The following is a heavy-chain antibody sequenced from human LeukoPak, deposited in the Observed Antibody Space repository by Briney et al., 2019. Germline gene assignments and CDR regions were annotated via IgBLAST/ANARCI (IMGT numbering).Heavy chain of an antibody. CDR2: INPSGGST. V-gene: IGHV1-46*01. CDR3: ARAPLLLWFGELFGAIPSSWFGP. Sequence: ASVKVSCKASGYTFTSYYMHWVRQAPGQGLEWMGIINPSGGSTSYAQKFQGRVTMTRDTSTSTVYMELSSLRSEDTAVYYCARAPLLLWFGELFGAIPSSWFGPWGQGTLVTVSS. CDR1: GYTFTSYY. D-gene: IGHD3-10*01. J-gene: IGHJ5*02.